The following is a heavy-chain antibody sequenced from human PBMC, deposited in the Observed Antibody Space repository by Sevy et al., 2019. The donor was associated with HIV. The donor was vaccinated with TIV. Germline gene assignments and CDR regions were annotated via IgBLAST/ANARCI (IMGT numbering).Heavy chain of an antibody. Sequence: GGSLRLSCAASGLTVSDNFMSWVRQAPGKGLEWVSVIYIGGTTYYADSVKGRFTISRDNSKNTVYLQMSSLRAEDTAVYYCAKDYSTGWYGYYYGMDVRGQGTTVTVSS. J-gene: IGHJ6*02. CDR2: IYIGGTT. D-gene: IGHD6-19*01. CDR1: GLTVSDNF. V-gene: IGHV3-53*05. CDR3: AKDYSTGWYGYYYGMDV.